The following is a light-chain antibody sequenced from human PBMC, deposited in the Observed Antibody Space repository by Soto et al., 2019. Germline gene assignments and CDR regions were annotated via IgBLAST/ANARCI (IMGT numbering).Light chain of an antibody. CDR3: QQAYNFPFT. J-gene: IGKJ3*01. CDR2: AAS. CDR1: QGTSRW. V-gene: IGKV1-12*01. Sequence: DIQMTQSPSSVSASVGDRITITCRASQGTSRWLAWYQQKPGRAPKLLIYAASNLQTGVPSRFSGSGSGTDFTLTITSLQAEDFATYHCQQAYNFPFTFGPGTKVDIK.